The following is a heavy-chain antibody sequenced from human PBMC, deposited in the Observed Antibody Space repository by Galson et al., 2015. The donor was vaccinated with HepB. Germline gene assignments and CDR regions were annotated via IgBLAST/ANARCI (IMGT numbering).Heavy chain of an antibody. D-gene: IGHD6-19*01. Sequence: SLRLSCAASGFPFSSYAMHWVRQAPGKGLEWVAVISYDGGTKFHTDSVKGRFTISRDNSKNTLSLQMNSLRPENTAVYYCARGEHNSGLFDYWGQGTLVTVSS. V-gene: IGHV3-30-3*01. CDR3: ARGEHNSGLFDY. J-gene: IGHJ4*02. CDR2: ISYDGGTK. CDR1: GFPFSSYA.